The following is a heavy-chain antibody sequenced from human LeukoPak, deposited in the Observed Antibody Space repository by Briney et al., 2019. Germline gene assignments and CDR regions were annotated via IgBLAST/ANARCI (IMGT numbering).Heavy chain of an antibody. Sequence: PGGSLRLSCAASGFTFRDAWLSWVRQAPGKGLEWVGRIRTKASNYATASAASAKGRFTISRDDSKNTAYLQMNSLETEDTAVYYCSSRELSSIHWGQGTLVTVSS. CDR3: SSRELSSIH. CDR2: IRTKASNYAT. J-gene: IGHJ4*02. CDR1: GFTFRDAW. D-gene: IGHD1-7*01. V-gene: IGHV3-73*01.